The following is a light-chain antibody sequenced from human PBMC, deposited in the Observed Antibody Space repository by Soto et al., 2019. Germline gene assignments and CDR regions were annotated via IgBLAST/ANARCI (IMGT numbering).Light chain of an antibody. V-gene: IGLV1-40*01. CDR3: QSYDSSLSGYVV. CDR2: GNS. CDR1: SSNIGAGYD. J-gene: IGLJ2*01. Sequence: QSALTQPPSVSGAPGQRVTISCTGSSSNIGAGYDVHWYQQLPGTAPKLLIYGNSNRPSWVPDRFSGSKSGTSASLAITGLQAEDEADYYCQSYDSSLSGYVVFGGGTKLTVL.